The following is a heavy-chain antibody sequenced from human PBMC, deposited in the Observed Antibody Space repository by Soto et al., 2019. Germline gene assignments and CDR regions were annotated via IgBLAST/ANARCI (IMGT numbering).Heavy chain of an antibody. V-gene: IGHV3-30*18. CDR2: ISNDGSNE. CDR3: AKGEVRGMIPYYFDY. D-gene: IGHD3-10*01. CDR1: GFTFRWFG. Sequence: GVSLRLSCAASGFTFRWFGMNWVRQAPGKGLEWVARISNDGSNEYYVDSVKGRFTISRDNSKNTLYLQMDSLRAEDTAVYYCAKGEVRGMIPYYFDYWGLGTLGTFS. J-gene: IGHJ4*02.